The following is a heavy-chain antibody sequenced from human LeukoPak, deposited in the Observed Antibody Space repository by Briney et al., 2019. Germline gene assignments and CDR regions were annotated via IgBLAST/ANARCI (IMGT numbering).Heavy chain of an antibody. CDR1: GFTFSSYW. CDR2: IYSDGSSY. J-gene: IGHJ4*02. D-gene: IGHD1-26*01. V-gene: IGHV3-74*03. Sequence: GGSLRLFCAASGFTFSSYWMHWVRQAPGKGLVWVSRIYSDGSSYTADSVKGRFTISRDNAKDTLYLQMNSLRVEDTAVYYCARGGGIYGLWDYWGQGTLVTVSS. CDR3: ARGGGIYGLWDY.